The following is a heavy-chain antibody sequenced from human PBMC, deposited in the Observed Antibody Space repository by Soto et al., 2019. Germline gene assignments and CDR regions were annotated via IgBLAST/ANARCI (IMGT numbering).Heavy chain of an antibody. CDR3: VRQGIGNLHGLVDV. J-gene: IGHJ6*02. CDR2: VYSTGGT. CDR1: VGPGRSKN. D-gene: IGHD1-1*01. V-gene: IGHV4-59*08. Sequence: VQLRKPAPGRLKPWEPLSLPCMAPVGPGRSKNWGWIRQPPGRGLEWIGYVYSTGGTSYNPSLKSRVTISADTSTNHISLTLTSVTAADTAVYYCVRQGIGNLHGLVDVWGQGTTVRVSS.